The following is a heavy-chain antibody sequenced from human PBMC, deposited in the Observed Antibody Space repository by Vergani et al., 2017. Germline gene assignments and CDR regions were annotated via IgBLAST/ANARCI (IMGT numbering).Heavy chain of an antibody. CDR2: IDWDDDK. V-gene: IGHV2-70*04. D-gene: IGHD3-22*01. Sequence: QVTLTESGPALVKPTQTLTLTCTFSGFSLSTSGMRVSWIRQPPGKALEWLARIDWDDDKFYSTSLKTRLTISKDTSKNQVVLTMTNMDPVDTATYYCARISDYDNAFDIWGQGTMVTVSS. CDR3: ARISDYDNAFDI. CDR1: GFSLSTSGMR. J-gene: IGHJ3*02.